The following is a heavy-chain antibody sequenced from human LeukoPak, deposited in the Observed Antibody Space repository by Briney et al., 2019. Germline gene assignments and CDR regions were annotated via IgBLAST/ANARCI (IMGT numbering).Heavy chain of an antibody. CDR3: ARDVVEMATTSPNWFDP. D-gene: IGHD5-24*01. CDR2: IYTSGST. V-gene: IGHV4-61*02. J-gene: IGHJ5*02. CDR1: GGSISSGSYY. Sequence: SQTLSLTCTVSGGSISSGSYYWSWVRQPAGKGLEWIGRIYTSGSTNYNPSLKSRVTISVDTSKNQFSLKLSSVTAADTAVYYCARDVVEMATTSPNWFDPWGQGTLVTVSS.